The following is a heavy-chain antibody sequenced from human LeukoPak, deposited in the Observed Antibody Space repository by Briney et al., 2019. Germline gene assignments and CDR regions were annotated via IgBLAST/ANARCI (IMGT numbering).Heavy chain of an antibody. CDR2: ISSSSSYI. J-gene: IGHJ4*02. V-gene: IGHV3-21*01. Sequence: GGSLRLSCAASGFTFSSYSMNWVRQAPGKGLEWVSSISSSSSYIYYADSVKGRFTISRDNAKNSLYLQMNSLRAEDTAVYYCARDYYDSSGYYEQDYFDYWGQGTLVTASS. CDR3: ARDYYDSSGYYEQDYFDY. CDR1: GFTFSSYS. D-gene: IGHD3-22*01.